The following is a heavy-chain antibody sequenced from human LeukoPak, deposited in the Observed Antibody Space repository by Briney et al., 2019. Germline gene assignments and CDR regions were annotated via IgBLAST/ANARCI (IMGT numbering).Heavy chain of an antibody. CDR2: IKQDGSEK. J-gene: IGHJ6*03. D-gene: IGHD3-22*01. CDR3: ARSYYDSSGYRYYYYYMDV. V-gene: IGHV3-7*01. Sequence: GGSLRLSCAASGISFSNYSMNWVRQAPGKGLEWVANIKQDGSEKYYVDSVKGRFTISRDNAKNSLYLQMNSLRAEDTAVYYCARSYYDSSGYRYYYYYMDVWGKGTTVTVSS. CDR1: GISFSNYS.